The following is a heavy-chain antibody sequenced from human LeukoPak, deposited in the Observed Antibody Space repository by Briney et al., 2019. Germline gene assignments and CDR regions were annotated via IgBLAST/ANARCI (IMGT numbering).Heavy chain of an antibody. V-gene: IGHV3-30*18. CDR2: IAYDGSNK. CDR3: AKEKAIGTINYGLDV. CDR1: GFSFDTYG. J-gene: IGHJ6*02. D-gene: IGHD1-1*01. Sequence: PGGSLRLSCAASGFSFDTYGMLWVRQAPGKGLEWVTVIAYDGSNKYHADSVKGRFTISRDKSKNTLYLQMNSLRGEDTAIYYCAKEKAIGTINYGLDVWGPGTTVTVSS.